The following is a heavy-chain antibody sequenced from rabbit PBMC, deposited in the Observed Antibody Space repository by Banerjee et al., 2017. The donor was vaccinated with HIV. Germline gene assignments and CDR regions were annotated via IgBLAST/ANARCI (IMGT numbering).Heavy chain of an antibody. Sequence: QSLEESGGDLVKPGASLTLTCTASGFSFSSYWMSWVRQAPGKGLEWIGTIYGGSSGITDYANWAKGRFTISKTSSTTVTLQMTSLTAADTATYFCARDLTGVIGWNFGWWGQGTLVTVS. V-gene: IGHV1S40*01. CDR3: ARDLTGVIGWNFGW. CDR1: GFSFSSYW. D-gene: IGHD4-1*01. J-gene: IGHJ3*01. CDR2: IYGGSSGIT.